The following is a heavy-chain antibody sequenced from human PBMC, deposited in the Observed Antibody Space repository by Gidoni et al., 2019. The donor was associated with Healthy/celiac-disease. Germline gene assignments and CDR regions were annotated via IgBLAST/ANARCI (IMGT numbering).Heavy chain of an antibody. CDR2: LNHRGST. V-gene: IGHV4-34*01. D-gene: IGHD6-13*01. CDR3: ARLAYSSSWYRGGNWFDP. CDR1: GGSFSGHY. J-gene: IGHJ5*02. Sequence: VQLQQSGAGLLKPSATLSLTCAVYGGSFSGHYWSWLRQPPGKGLEWIGELNHRGSTNYNPALKGRVTISVDTPKNQFSLKLSSVTAADTAVYYCARLAYSSSWYRGGNWFDPWGQGTLVTVSS.